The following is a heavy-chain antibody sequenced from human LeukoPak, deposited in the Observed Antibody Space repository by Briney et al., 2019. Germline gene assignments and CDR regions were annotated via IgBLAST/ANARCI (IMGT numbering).Heavy chain of an antibody. CDR2: ISYDGSNK. V-gene: IGHV3-30*04. J-gene: IGHJ6*04. D-gene: IGHD3-10*01. Sequence: PGRSLRLSCAASGFTFSSYAMHWVRQAPGKGLEWVAVISYDGSNKYYADSVKGRFTISRDNAKNSLYLQMNSLRAEDTALYYCAKAVYGSGSYYPDVWGKGTTVTVSS. CDR3: AKAVYGSGSYYPDV. CDR1: GFTFSSYA.